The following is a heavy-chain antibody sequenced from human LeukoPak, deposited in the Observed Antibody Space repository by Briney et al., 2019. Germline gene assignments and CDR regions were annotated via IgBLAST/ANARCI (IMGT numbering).Heavy chain of an antibody. Sequence: SQTLSLTCTVSGVSISSDSYYWSWIRQPAGKGLEWIGRFYTSGTTNYNPSLKSRVTISVDTSKNQLSLKLRSVTAADTALYYCARSELSCSGGSCPTRYAFDIWGQGTVVTVSS. CDR1: GVSISSDSYY. CDR3: ARSELSCSGGSCPTRYAFDI. V-gene: IGHV4-61*02. CDR2: FYTSGTT. J-gene: IGHJ3*02. D-gene: IGHD2-15*01.